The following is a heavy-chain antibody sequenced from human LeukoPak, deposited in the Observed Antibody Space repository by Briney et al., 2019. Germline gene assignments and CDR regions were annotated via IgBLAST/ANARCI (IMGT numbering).Heavy chain of an antibody. D-gene: IGHD2/OR15-2a*01. Sequence: GGSLRLSCAASGFTFSNYGMHWVRQAPGKGLEWVAFIRYDGSNKYYADSVKGRFTISRDNTKNTVYLQMNSLRAEDTAVYYLALLTRSNPPFDYWGQGTLVTVSS. CDR2: IRYDGSNK. J-gene: IGHJ4*02. CDR3: ALLTRSNPPFDY. CDR1: GFTFSNYG. V-gene: IGHV3-30*02.